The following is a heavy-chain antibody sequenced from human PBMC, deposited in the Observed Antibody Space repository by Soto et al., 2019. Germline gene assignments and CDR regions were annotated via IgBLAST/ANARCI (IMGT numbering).Heavy chain of an antibody. Sequence: GGSLRLSCAASGFTFSDYYMSWIRQAPGKGLEWVSYISSSGSTIYYADSVKGRFTISRDNAKNSLYLQMNSLRAEDTAVYYCAREFIVVVPAAMIGYYYYMDVWGKGTTVTVSS. CDR1: GFTFSDYY. CDR3: AREFIVVVPAAMIGYYYYMDV. CDR2: ISSSGSTI. D-gene: IGHD2-2*01. J-gene: IGHJ6*03. V-gene: IGHV3-11*01.